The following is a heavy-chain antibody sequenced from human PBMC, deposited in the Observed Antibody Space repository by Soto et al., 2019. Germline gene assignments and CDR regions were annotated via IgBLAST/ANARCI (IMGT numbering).Heavy chain of an antibody. CDR2: IYSGGYT. V-gene: IGHV3-53*01. D-gene: IGHD3-10*01. Sequence: EVQLVESGGGLIQPGGSLRLSCAVSGFTVSNNYMSWVRQAPGKGLEGVSVIYSGGYTAYGDSVKGRFTISRDNSKNTPFHQKKSRGPAPLGVLYCAALPGGGGYWGQGTLVTVSS. CDR3: AALPGGGGY. CDR1: GFTVSNNY. J-gene: IGHJ4*02.